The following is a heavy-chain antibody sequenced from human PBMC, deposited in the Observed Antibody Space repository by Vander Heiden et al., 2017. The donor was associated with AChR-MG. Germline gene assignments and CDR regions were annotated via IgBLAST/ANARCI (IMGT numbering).Heavy chain of an antibody. V-gene: IGHV3-9*01. J-gene: IGHJ3*02. D-gene: IGHD2-21*01. CDR1: GFTFDDYA. Sequence: EVQLVESGGGLAQPGRSLRLSCAASGFTFDDYAMHWVRQAPGKGLEWVSGISWNSGSIGYADSVKGRFTISRDNAKNSLYLQMNSLRAEDTALYYCAKDLRDLGAFDIWGQGTMVTVSS. CDR2: ISWNSGSI. CDR3: AKDLRDLGAFDI.